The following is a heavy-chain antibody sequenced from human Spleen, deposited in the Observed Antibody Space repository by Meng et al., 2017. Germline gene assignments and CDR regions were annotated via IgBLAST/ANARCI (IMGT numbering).Heavy chain of an antibody. J-gene: IGHJ4*02. V-gene: IGHV1-2*06. CDR3: ARDEDISAAGKLFGDY. CDR1: GYNFPDYY. Sequence: GELVQSGAEVKKPGASVKVSCKPSGYNFPDYYIHWVRRAPGQGLEWMGRINPKSGDTHYAQKFQASVTMTGDTSISTAYMELSGLRSDDTAMYYCARDEDISAAGKLFGDYWGQGTLVTVSS. D-gene: IGHD6-25*01. CDR2: INPKSGDT.